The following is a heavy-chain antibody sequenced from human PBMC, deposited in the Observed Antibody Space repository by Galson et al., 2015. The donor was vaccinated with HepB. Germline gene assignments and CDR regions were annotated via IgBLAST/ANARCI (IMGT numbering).Heavy chain of an antibody. Sequence: SLRLAGAASGVTCSSYAMHWVRQAPGDGLEWVALISYDGSNKYYADSVKGRFTISRDNSNNTLYLQMNSLRAEDTAVYYCARECLSSSIYYFDYWGQGTLVTVSS. CDR1: GVTCSSYA. CDR3: ARECLSSSIYYFDY. V-gene: IGHV3-30-3*01. CDR2: ISYDGSNK. D-gene: IGHD6-13*01. J-gene: IGHJ4*02.